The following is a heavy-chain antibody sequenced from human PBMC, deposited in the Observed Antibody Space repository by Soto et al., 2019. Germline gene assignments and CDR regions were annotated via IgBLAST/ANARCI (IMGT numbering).Heavy chain of an antibody. D-gene: IGHD3-22*01. CDR2: IYYSGST. CDR3: ARGSDYYDSSGYLFLYY. V-gene: IGHV4-61*01. Sequence: SETLSLTCTVSGGSVSSGSYYWSWIRQPPGKGLEWIGYIYYSGSTNYNPSLKSRVTISVDTSKNQFSLKLSSVTAADTAVYYFARGSDYYDSSGYLFLYYWGQGTLVTVSS. CDR1: GGSVSSGSYY. J-gene: IGHJ4*02.